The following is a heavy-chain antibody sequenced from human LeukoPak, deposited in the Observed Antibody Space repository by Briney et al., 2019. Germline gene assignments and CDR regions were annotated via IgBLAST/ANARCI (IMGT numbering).Heavy chain of an antibody. CDR2: INPTDSNV. D-gene: IGHD3-9*01. CDR1: GYSFTTYW. CDR3: VASIILTGYAYWLDS. J-gene: IGHJ5*01. V-gene: IGHV5-51*01. Sequence: GESLKISCKGSGYSFTTYWIGWVRQTPGKALEWMGIINPTDSNVRYNPSFEGQVTISVDKSISTAYLQWSSLKASDTAMYYCVASIILTGYAYWLDSWGQGTLVTVSS.